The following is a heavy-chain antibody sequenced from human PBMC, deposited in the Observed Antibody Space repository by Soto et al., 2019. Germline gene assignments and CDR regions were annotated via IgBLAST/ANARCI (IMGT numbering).Heavy chain of an antibody. V-gene: IGHV1-3*01. J-gene: IGHJ5*02. Sequence: GASVKVSCKASGYTFTSYAMHWVRQAPGQRLEWMGWINAGNGNTKYSQKFQGRVTITRDTSASTAYMELSSLRSEDTAVYYCARDNRLQRVVIVRWFDPWGQGTLVTAPQ. CDR3: ARDNRLQRVVIVRWFDP. D-gene: IGHD3-16*02. CDR1: GYTFTSYA. CDR2: INAGNGNT.